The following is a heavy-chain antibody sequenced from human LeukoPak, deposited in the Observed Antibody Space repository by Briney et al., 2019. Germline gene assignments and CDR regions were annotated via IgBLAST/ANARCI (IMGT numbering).Heavy chain of an antibody. J-gene: IGHJ5*02. V-gene: IGHV3-73*01. CDR1: GFTFSGSA. D-gene: IGHD5-12*01. CDR3: TRSSRLSGLLDP. Sequence: PGGSLKLSCAASGFTFSGSAMHWVRQASGKGLEWVGRIRSKANSYAPAYAASVKGRFTISRDDSKNTAYLQMNSLKTEDTAVYYCTRSSRLSGLLDPWGQGTLVTVSS. CDR2: IRSKANSYAP.